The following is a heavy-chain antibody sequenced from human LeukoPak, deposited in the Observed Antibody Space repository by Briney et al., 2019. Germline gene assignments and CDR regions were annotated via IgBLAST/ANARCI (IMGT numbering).Heavy chain of an antibody. J-gene: IGHJ3*02. CDR2: ISYDGSNK. CDR1: GFTFSSYA. D-gene: IGHD3-10*01. V-gene: IGHV3-30*14. Sequence: GGSLRLSCAASGFTFSSYAMHWVRQAPGKGLEWVAVISYDGSNKYYADSVKGRFTISRDNSKNTLYLQMNSLRAEDTAVYYCARDKPSFYGSGSYSDAFDTWGQGTMVTVSS. CDR3: ARDKPSFYGSGSYSDAFDT.